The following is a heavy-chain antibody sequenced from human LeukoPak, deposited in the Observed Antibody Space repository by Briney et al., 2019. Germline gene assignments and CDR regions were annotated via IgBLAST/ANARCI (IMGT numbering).Heavy chain of an antibody. CDR2: INHSGST. Sequence: PSETLSLTCAVYGGSFSGYYWSWIRQPLGKGLEWIGEINHSGSTNYNPSLKSRVTISVDTSKNQFSLKLSSVTAADTAVYYCAGAAAGHFDYWGQGTLVTVSS. CDR1: GGSFSGYY. D-gene: IGHD6-13*01. CDR3: AGAAAGHFDY. V-gene: IGHV4-34*01. J-gene: IGHJ4*02.